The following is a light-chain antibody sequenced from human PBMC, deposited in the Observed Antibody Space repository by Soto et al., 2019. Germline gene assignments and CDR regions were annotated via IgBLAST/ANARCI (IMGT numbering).Light chain of an antibody. CDR1: QGIGDT. J-gene: IGKJ4*01. Sequence: EFVLTQSPSTLSVYPAKGATLSGLASQGIGDTLAWYQHKPGQTPRLLIYDTSTRATGVPARFSGSRSGTEFTLTINSLQSEDFAVYYCQRYNNWPLTFGGGTKVDIK. V-gene: IGKV3-15*01. CDR3: QRYNNWPLT. CDR2: DTS.